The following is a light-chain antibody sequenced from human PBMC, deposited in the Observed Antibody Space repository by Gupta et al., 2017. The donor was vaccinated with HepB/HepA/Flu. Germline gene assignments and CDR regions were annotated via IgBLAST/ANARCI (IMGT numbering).Light chain of an antibody. CDR1: QSVNNN. Sequence: ELVMTQSPATLSVSPGERATLSCRASQSVNNNLAWYQQRPGQAPSLLIYGASTRATGIPARFSDSGAGTEFTLTISSRQSEEFAIYYCQQYENWPPRTFGGGTKVEIK. J-gene: IGKJ4*02. CDR3: QQYENWPPRT. V-gene: IGKV3-15*01. CDR2: GAS.